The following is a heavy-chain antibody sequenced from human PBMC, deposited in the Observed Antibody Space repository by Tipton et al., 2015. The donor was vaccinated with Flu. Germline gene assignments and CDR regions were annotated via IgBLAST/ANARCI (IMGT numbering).Heavy chain of an antibody. Sequence: TLSLTCTVSGDSISTTIYYWGWVRQAPGKGLEWIGSIYYSGTTYYNPSLKSRVTISIDPSNNQFSLDLTSLTAADTAVYFCARDLWNDRRAYYYYGVDVWGQGTAVTVSS. J-gene: IGHJ6*02. CDR3: ARDLWNDRRAYYYYGVDV. CDR1: GDSISTTIYY. D-gene: IGHD1-1*01. CDR2: IYYSGTT. V-gene: IGHV4-39*07.